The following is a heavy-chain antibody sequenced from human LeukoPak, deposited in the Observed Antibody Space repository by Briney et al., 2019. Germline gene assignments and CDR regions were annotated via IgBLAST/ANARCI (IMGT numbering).Heavy chain of an antibody. V-gene: IGHV1-46*01. CDR2: INPSGGST. D-gene: IGHD3-16*01. J-gene: IGHJ3*02. Sequence: ASVKVSCKASGYTFTSYYMHWVRQAPGQGLEWMGIINPSGGSTSYAQKFQGRVTMTRDTSTSTAYMELSSLRSEDTAVYYCARTTITFGGVMDIWGQGTMVTVSS. CDR1: GYTFTSYY. CDR3: ARTTITFGGVMDI.